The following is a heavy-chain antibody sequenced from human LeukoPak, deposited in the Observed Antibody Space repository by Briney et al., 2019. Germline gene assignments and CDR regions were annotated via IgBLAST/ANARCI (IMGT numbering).Heavy chain of an antibody. V-gene: IGHV4-31*03. D-gene: IGHD3-3*01. Sequence: SQTLSLTCTVSGGSISSGGYYWSWIRQHPGKGLEWIGYIYYSGSTYYNPSLKSRVTMSVDTSKNQFSLKLSSVTAADTAVYYCARDQTIFGVVGAFDIWGQGTMVTVSS. J-gene: IGHJ3*02. CDR1: GGSISSGGYY. CDR2: IYYSGST. CDR3: ARDQTIFGVVGAFDI.